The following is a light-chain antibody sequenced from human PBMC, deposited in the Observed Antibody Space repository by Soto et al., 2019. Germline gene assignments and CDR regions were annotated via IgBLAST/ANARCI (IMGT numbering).Light chain of an antibody. CDR3: QQGDSFPFT. CDR2: AAS. V-gene: IGKV1-12*01. Sequence: DIQMTQSPSSVSASVGDRVTITCRASRDISSWVAWYQQKPGKAPKLLISAASSLQSGVPRRFSGSGSGTDFTLIISSLQPEDFATYFCQQGDSFPFTFGGGTKVDIK. CDR1: RDISSW. J-gene: IGKJ4*01.